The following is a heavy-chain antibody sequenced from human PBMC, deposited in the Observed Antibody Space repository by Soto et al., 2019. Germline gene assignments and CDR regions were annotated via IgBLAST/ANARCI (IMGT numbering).Heavy chain of an antibody. D-gene: IGHD3-9*01. Sequence: QPGGSLRLSCAASGFTFSSYGMHWVRQAPGKGLEWVAVISYDGSNKYYADSVKGRFTISGDNSKNTLYLQMNSLRVEDTAVYYCARETHPRPYDILTAYYQAYWGQGTLVTVSS. CDR2: ISYDGSNK. CDR3: ARETHPRPYDILTAYYQAY. CDR1: GFTFSSYG. V-gene: IGHV3-30*03. J-gene: IGHJ4*02.